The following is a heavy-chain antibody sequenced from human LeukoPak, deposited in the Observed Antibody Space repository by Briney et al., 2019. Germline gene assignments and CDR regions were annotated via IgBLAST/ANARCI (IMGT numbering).Heavy chain of an antibody. CDR1: GFTFSRYG. CDR2: IWYDGSNK. D-gene: IGHD6-6*01. J-gene: IGHJ4*02. V-gene: IGHV3-33*01. CDR3: ASAADSSSSQGLFDY. Sequence: GRSLRLPCAASGFTFSRYGMQWLRQAPGKGLEWVAVIWYDGSNKYYADSVKGRFTISRDNSKNTLYLQMNSLRAEDTAVYYCASAADSSSSQGLFDYGGQGTLVTVSS.